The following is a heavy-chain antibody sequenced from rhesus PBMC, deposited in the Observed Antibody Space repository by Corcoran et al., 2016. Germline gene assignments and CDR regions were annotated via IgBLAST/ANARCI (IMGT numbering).Heavy chain of an antibody. CDR2: VSSASSYR. D-gene: IGHD3-16*01. J-gene: IGHJ4*01. Sequence: EVQLVESGGGLVQPGGSLRLSCAASGFTFSSYGMSWVRQAPGKGLEWDSSVSSASSYRYNADSVKGRVTISRDNAKNSLSLQMNSLRAEDTAVYYCTRSGSYYYFDYWGQGVLVTVSS. V-gene: IGHV3S16*01. CDR1: GFTFSSYG. CDR3: TRSGSYYYFDY.